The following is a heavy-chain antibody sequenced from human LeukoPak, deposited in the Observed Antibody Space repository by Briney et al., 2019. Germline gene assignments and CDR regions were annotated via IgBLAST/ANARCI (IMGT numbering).Heavy chain of an antibody. J-gene: IGHJ4*02. CDR3: ARGIFELELPVLDY. V-gene: IGHV3-48*01. Sequence: GGSLRLSCAASGFTFSSYSMNWVRQAPGKGLEWVSYISSSSSTIYYADSVKGRFTISRDNAKNSLYLQMNSLRAEDTAVYYCARGIFELELPVLDYWGQGTLVTVSS. D-gene: IGHD1-7*01. CDR1: GFTFSSYS. CDR2: ISSSSSTI.